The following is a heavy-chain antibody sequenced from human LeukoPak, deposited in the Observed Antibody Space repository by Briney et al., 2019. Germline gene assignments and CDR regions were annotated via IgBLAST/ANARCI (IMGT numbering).Heavy chain of an antibody. Sequence: GGSLRLSCAASGFTFDDYAMHWVRQAPGKGLEWVSGISWDSGSIGYADSVKGRFTISGDNAKNSLYLQMNSLRAEDMALYYCAKDIGKQLGLDAFDIWGQGTMVTVSS. D-gene: IGHD6-6*01. CDR1: GFTFDDYA. J-gene: IGHJ3*02. CDR2: ISWDSGSI. V-gene: IGHV3-9*03. CDR3: AKDIGKQLGLDAFDI.